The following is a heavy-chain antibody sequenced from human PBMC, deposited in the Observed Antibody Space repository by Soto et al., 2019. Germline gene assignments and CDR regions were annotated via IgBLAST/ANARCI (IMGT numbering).Heavy chain of an antibody. CDR1: GFTFSSYA. D-gene: IGHD6-13*01. J-gene: IGHJ4*02. V-gene: IGHV3-23*01. Sequence: EVQLLESGGGLVQPGGSLRLSCAASGFTFSSYALSWVRLAPGQGLEWVSAMSGSGAGTYYADSVKGRFTIARDNSKNTLYLQMNSLRAEDPAVDYCANSIAAAGSAIDYWGQGTLVTVSS. CDR3: ANSIAAAGSAIDY. CDR2: MSGSGAGT.